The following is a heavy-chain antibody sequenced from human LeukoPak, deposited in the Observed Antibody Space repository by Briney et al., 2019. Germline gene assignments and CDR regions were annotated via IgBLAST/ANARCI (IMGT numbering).Heavy chain of an antibody. V-gene: IGHV4-30-2*01. D-gene: IGHD3-10*01. J-gene: IGHJ5*02. CDR1: GGSISSGGYS. CDR2: IYHSGST. CDR3: ASLWFGELPKT. Sequence: SETLSLTCAVSGGSISSGGYSWSWIRQPPGKGLEWIGYIYHSGSTYYNPSLKSRVTISVDRSKNQFSLKLSSVTAADTAVYYCASLWFGELPKTWGKGTLVTVSS.